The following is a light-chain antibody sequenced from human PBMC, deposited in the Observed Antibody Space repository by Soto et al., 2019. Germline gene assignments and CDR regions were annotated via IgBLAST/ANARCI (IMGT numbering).Light chain of an antibody. CDR1: SSDVGAYNY. V-gene: IGLV2-14*01. J-gene: IGLJ3*02. CDR2: EVT. CDR3: SSYTSSSTLV. Sequence: QSALTQPASVSXSPGQSITISCTGTSSDVGAYNYVSWYRQHPGKAPKLMIYEVTNRPSGVSNRFSGSKSGSTASLTISGLQAEDEADYYCSSYTSSSTLVFGGGTKVTVL.